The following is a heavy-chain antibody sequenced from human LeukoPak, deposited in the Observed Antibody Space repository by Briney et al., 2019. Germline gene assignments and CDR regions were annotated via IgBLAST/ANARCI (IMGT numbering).Heavy chain of an antibody. CDR3: AKPISGGLAVTADWYHP. CDR2: INANSGTT. J-gene: IGHJ5*01. V-gene: IGHV3-23*01. CDR1: GFAFSVYA. Sequence: GGSLRLSCTASGFAFSVYAMSWLRQPPGKGLEWVSTINANSGTTSYAASVRGRFTISRDNSKNTLYLQLNTLRADDTATYYCAKPISGGLAVTADWYHPWGQGTLVVVSS. D-gene: IGHD6-19*01.